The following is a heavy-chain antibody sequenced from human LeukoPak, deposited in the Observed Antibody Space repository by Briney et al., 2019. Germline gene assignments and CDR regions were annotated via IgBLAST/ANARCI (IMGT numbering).Heavy chain of an antibody. Sequence: ASVKVSCKASGYTFTGYYMHWVRQAPGQGLEWMGWINPNSGGTNYAQKFQGRVTMTRDTPISTAYMELSRLRSDDTAVYYCARERSSIAARPGYYYMDVWGKGTTVTVSS. CDR3: ARERSSIAARPGYYYMDV. CDR2: INPNSGGT. D-gene: IGHD6-6*01. V-gene: IGHV1-2*02. J-gene: IGHJ6*03. CDR1: GYTFTGYY.